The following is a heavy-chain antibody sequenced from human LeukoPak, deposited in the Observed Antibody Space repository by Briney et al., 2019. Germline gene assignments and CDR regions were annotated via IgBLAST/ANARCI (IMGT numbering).Heavy chain of an antibody. J-gene: IGHJ5*02. CDR3: ARGVGPMPDNWFDP. Sequence: PGGSLRLSCAASGFTFDNYRMSWVRQAPGKGLEWVSTVNADGGNTYYADSVKGRFTISRDNSKSTLILQMNSLRVEDTALYYCARGVGPMPDNWFDPWGQGTLVTVSS. CDR2: VNADGGNT. CDR1: GFTFDNYR. D-gene: IGHD2-2*01. V-gene: IGHV3-23*01.